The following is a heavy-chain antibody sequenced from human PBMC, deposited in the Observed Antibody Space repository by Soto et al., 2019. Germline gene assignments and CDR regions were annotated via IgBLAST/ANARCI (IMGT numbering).Heavy chain of an antibody. D-gene: IGHD6-13*01. J-gene: IGHJ6*02. CDR3: ARDLGYSSSWYYYYGMDV. CDR2: ISYDGSNK. V-gene: IGHV3-30-3*01. CDR1: PVTCCTCS. Sequence: GKSLRLSWSAPPVTCCTCSQHWVGPGPGKGLEWVAVISYDGSNKYYADSVKGRFTISRDNSKNTLYLQMNSLRAEDTAVYYFARDLGYSSSWYYYYGMDVWGQGTTVTVPS.